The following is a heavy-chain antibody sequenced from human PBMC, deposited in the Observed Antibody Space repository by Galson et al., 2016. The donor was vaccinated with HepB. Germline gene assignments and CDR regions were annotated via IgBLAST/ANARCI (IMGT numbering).Heavy chain of an antibody. Sequence: SLRLSCAASGFAFNTYWMSWVRQAPGKGLEWVAVISFDGSNNFYADSVKGRFTISRDNSKNTLYLQMNSLRAEDTAVYYCARDDDYVWGTYRYTRTVPQYYFDSWGQGTLVTGSS. V-gene: IGHV3-30-3*01. CDR1: GFAFNTYW. CDR2: ISFDGSNN. J-gene: IGHJ4*02. CDR3: ARDDDYVWGTYRYTRTVPQYYFDS. D-gene: IGHD3-16*02.